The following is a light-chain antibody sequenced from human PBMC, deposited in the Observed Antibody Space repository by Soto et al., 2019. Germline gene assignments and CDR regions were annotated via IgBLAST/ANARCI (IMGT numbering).Light chain of an antibody. CDR1: SGDVGGYNY. CDR3: SSYAGSNQVV. J-gene: IGLJ2*01. CDR2: EVS. Sequence: QSALTQPPSASGSPGQSVTISCTGTSGDVGGYNYVSWYQQHPGKAPKLMIYEVSKRPSGVPDRFSGSKSGNTASLTVSGLQAEDEADYYCSSYAGSNQVVFGGGTKLTVL. V-gene: IGLV2-8*01.